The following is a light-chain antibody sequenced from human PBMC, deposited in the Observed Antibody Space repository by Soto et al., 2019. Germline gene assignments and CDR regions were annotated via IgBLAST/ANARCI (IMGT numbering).Light chain of an antibody. V-gene: IGLV7-46*01. CDR3: LLSYSGARSYV. J-gene: IGLJ1*01. CDR1: TGAVTSGHY. Sequence: QAVVTQEPSLTVSPGGTVTLTCGSSTGAVTSGHYPYWFQQKPGQAPRTLIYDTSNEHSWTPARFSGSLLGGKAALTLSGAQPEDEAEYYCLLSYSGARSYVFGTGTKVTVL. CDR2: DTS.